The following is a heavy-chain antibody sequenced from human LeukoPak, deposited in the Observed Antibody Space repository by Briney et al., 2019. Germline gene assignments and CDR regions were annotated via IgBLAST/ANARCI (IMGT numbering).Heavy chain of an antibody. D-gene: IGHD1-26*01. V-gene: IGHV3-30*18. CDR3: AKDGGGAQYY. CDR1: GFTFSSYG. J-gene: IGHJ4*02. Sequence: PGGSLRLSCAASGFTFSSYGMHRVRQAPGKGLEWVAVISYDGSNKYYADSVKGRFTISRDNSKNTLYLQMNSLRAEDTAVYYCAKDGGGAQYYWGQGTLVTVSS. CDR2: ISYDGSNK.